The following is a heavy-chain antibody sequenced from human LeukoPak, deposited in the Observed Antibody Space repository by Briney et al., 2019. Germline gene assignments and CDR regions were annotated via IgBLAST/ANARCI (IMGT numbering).Heavy chain of an antibody. CDR2: ISYDGSNK. D-gene: IGHD3-22*01. CDR1: GFTFSSYA. CDR3: ARDPYDSSGYQGYYFDY. V-gene: IGHV3-30-3*01. J-gene: IGHJ4*02. Sequence: PGGSLRLSCAASGFTFSSYAMHWVRQAPGKGLEWVAVISYDGSNKYYADSVKGRFTISRDNSKNTLYLQMNSLRAEDTAVYYCARDPYDSSGYQGYYFDYWGQGTLVTVSS.